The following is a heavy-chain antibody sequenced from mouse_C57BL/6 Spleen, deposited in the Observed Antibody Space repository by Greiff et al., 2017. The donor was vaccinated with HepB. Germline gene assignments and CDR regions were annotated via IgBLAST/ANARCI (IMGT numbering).Heavy chain of an antibody. CDR2: INPSSGYT. V-gene: IGHV1-4*01. CDR3: AWSYSKSYYAMDY. D-gene: IGHD2-5*01. J-gene: IGHJ4*01. Sequence: VQLQESGAELARPGASVKMSCKASGYTFTSYTMHWVKQRPGQGLEWIGYINPSSGYTKYNQKFKDKATLTADKSSSTAYMQLSSLTSEDSAVYDCAWSYSKSYYAMDYWGQGTSVTVSS. CDR1: GYTFTSYT.